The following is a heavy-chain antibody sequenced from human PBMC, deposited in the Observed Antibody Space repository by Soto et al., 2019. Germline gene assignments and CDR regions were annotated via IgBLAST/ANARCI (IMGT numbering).Heavy chain of an antibody. CDR2: INHSGST. Sequence: SETLSLTCAVYGGSFSGYYWSWIRQPPGKGLGWIGEINHSGSTNYNPSLKSRVTISVDTSKNQFSLKLSSVTAADTAVYYCARVPSRITIFGVVIGYFDYWGQGTLVTVSS. D-gene: IGHD3-3*01. CDR1: GGSFSGYY. CDR3: ARVPSRITIFGVVIGYFDY. V-gene: IGHV4-34*01. J-gene: IGHJ4*02.